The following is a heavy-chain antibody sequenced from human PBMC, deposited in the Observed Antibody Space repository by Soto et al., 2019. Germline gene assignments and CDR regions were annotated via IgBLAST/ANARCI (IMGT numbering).Heavy chain of an antibody. J-gene: IGHJ6*02. Sequence: GESLKISCAASGFTFSSYGMHWVRQAPGKGLERVAVIWYDGSNKYYADSVKGRFTISRDNSKNTLYLQMNSLRAEDTAVYYCARAREGYDFWSGYIKYYYYGMDVWGQGTTVTVSS. CDR3: ARAREGYDFWSGYIKYYYYGMDV. V-gene: IGHV3-33*01. D-gene: IGHD3-3*01. CDR1: GFTFSSYG. CDR2: IWYDGSNK.